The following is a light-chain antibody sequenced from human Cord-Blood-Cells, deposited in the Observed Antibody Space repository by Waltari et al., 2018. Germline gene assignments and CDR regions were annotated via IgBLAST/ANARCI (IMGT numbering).Light chain of an antibody. Sequence: QSALTQPASVSGSPGQSITISCTGTSSDVGSYNLVSWYQQHPGKAPKLMIYDGSNRPSGVSNRFSGYKSGNTASLTISGLQAEDEADYYCCSDAGSSTWVFGGGTKLTVL. J-gene: IGLJ3*02. CDR3: CSDAGSSTWV. CDR2: DGS. V-gene: IGLV2-23*01. CDR1: SSDVGSYNL.